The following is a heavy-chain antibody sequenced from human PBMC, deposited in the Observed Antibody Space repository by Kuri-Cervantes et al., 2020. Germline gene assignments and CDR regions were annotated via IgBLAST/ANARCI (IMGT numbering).Heavy chain of an antibody. J-gene: IGHJ3*02. V-gene: IGHV1-18*01. CDR1: GYTFINYG. D-gene: IGHD5-18*01. CDR3: ARGWDTAMVTDAFDI. Sequence: ASVKVSCKASGYTFINYGISWVRQAPGQGLEWMGWISPHNGDTYYTQKFQGRVSMTTDTSTSTAYMEVRSLRSDDTAVYYCARGWDTAMVTDAFDIWGQGTMVTVSS. CDR2: ISPHNGDT.